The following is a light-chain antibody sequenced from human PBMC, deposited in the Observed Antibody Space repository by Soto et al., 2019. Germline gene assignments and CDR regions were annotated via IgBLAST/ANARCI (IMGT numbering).Light chain of an antibody. J-gene: IGKJ1*01. CDR1: QSISSW. V-gene: IGKV1-6*01. Sequence: IQITHSPSPLSTSILYIVTITCRASQSISSWLAWYQQKPGKAPKLLIYAASSLQSGVPSRFSGSGSGTDFTLTISSLQPEDFATYYCLQDYNYPWTFGQGTKVDIK. CDR2: AAS. CDR3: LQDYNYPWT.